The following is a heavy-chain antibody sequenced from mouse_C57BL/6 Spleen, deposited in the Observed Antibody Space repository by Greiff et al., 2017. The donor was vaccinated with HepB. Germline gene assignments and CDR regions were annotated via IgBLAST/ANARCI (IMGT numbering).Heavy chain of an antibody. V-gene: IGHV3-8*01. CDR1: GYSITSDY. CDR3: ARTRYYYGSSYGWYFDV. D-gene: IGHD1-1*01. CDR2: ISYSGST. J-gene: IGHJ1*03. Sequence: DVKVEESGPGLAKPSQTLSLTCSVTGYSITSDYWNWIRKFPGNKLEYMGYISYSGSTYYNPSLKSRISITLDTSKNQYYLQLNSVTTEDTATYYCARTRYYYGSSYGWYFDVWGTGTTVTVSS.